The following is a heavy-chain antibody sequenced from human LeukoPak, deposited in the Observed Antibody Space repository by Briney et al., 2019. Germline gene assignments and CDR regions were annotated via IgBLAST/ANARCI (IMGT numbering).Heavy chain of an antibody. Sequence: GESLRISCQASGYSFTTYWISWVRQMPGKGLEWMGRIDPSDSYTNYSPSFQGHVTISADKSISTAYLQWSSLKASDTAIYYCAGRQLPDAFDIWGQGTMVTVSS. J-gene: IGHJ3*02. CDR2: IDPSDSYT. V-gene: IGHV5-10-1*01. CDR3: AGRQLPDAFDI. D-gene: IGHD2-2*01. CDR1: GYSFTTYW.